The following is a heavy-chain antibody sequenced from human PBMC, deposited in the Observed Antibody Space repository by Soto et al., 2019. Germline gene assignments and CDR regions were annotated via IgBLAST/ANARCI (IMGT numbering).Heavy chain of an antibody. CDR3: ARGINYYDSGDDAFDS. V-gene: IGHV1-8*01. CDR2: RNPNSGNT. CDR1: GYTFTSYD. D-gene: IGHD3-10*01. J-gene: IGHJ3*02. Sequence: QVQLVQSGAEVKKPGASVKVSCKASGYTFTSYDINWVRQATGQGLEWMGWRNPNSGNTGYAQKFQGRVTMTRNTSISTAYMGLSGLRSEDTAVYYCARGINYYDSGDDAFDSWGQGTMVTVSS.